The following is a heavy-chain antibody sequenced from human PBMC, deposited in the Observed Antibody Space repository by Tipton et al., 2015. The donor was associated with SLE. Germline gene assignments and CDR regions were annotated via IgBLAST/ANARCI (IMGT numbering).Heavy chain of an antibody. CDR1: GGSISSHY. V-gene: IGHV4-59*11. Sequence: TLSLTCTVSGGSISSHYWSWIRQPPGKGLEWIGYIYYSGSTNYNPSLKSRVTISVDTSKNQFSLKLSSVTAADTAVYYCARGITMVQGVITPPDYFDYWGQGTLVTVSS. D-gene: IGHD3-10*01. CDR3: ARGITMVQGVITPPDYFDY. CDR2: IYYSGST. J-gene: IGHJ4*02.